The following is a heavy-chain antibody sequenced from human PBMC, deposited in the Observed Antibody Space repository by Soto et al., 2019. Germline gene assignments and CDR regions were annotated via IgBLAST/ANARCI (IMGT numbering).Heavy chain of an antibody. CDR2: INHSGST. D-gene: IGHD2-8*02. J-gene: IGHJ4*02. CDR3: ARDKITGLFDY. CDR1: GGSFSGYY. Sequence: SETLSLTCAVYGGSFSGYYWTWIRQPPGTGLEWIGEINHSGSTNYNPSLKSRVTISVDTSKNLFSLKLTSVTAADTAVYYCARDKITGLFDYWGQGTLVTVSS. V-gene: IGHV4-34*01.